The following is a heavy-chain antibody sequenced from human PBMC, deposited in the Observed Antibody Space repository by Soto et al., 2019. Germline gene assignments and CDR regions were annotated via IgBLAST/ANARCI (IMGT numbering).Heavy chain of an antibody. CDR2: IYYSGNT. J-gene: IGHJ6*02. CDR1: GGSIRSGGYY. V-gene: IGHV4-31*03. CDR3: ARDRLMATAGTARHYFGLDV. Sequence: RSLTCTVSGGSIRSGGYYWSWVRQNPRRGLEWIGNIYYSGNTYYNPSLKSRLTISVDTSKNQFSLNLSSVTAADTAVYYCARDRLMATAGTARHYFGLDVWGQGTTVTVSS. D-gene: IGHD5-18*01.